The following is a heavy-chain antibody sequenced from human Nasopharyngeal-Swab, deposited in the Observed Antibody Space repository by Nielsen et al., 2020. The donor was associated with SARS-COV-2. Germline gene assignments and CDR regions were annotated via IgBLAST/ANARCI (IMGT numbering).Heavy chain of an antibody. V-gene: IGHV3-23*01. D-gene: IGHD2-15*01. CDR1: GFTFSSYA. CDR3: AKDWGYCSGGSCLPVY. Sequence: GESLKISCAASGFTFSSYAMSWVRQAPGKGLEWVSAISGSGGSTYYADSVKGRFTISRDNSKNTLYLQMNGLRAEDTAVYYCAKDWGYCSGGSCLPVYWGQETLVTVSS. J-gene: IGHJ4*02. CDR2: ISGSGGST.